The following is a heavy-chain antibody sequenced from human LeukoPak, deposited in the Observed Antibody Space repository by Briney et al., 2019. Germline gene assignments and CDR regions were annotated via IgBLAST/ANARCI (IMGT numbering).Heavy chain of an antibody. J-gene: IGHJ6*02. D-gene: IGHD2-15*01. V-gene: IGHV3-21*01. CDR3: VRDVSRRIGMDV. Sequence: PGGSLRLSCAASGFIFNSYTMNWVRQAPGKGLEWVATISPVNTYIWYRDSVKGRCTISRDNVKNSLYLQIDSLRAEDTAVYYCVRDVSRRIGMDVWGQGTTVTVSS. CDR2: ISPVNTYI. CDR1: GFIFNSYT.